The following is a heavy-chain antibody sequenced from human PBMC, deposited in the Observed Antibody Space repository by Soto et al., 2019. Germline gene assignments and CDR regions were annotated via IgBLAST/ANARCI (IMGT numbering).Heavy chain of an antibody. CDR1: GYSFTSYW. Sequence: PGESLKISCKGSGYSFTSYWIGWVRQMPGKGLEWTGIIYPGDSDTRYSPSFQGQVTISADKSLSTAYLQWSSLQASDTAMYYCARLPRRRAAAGSNNWFDPWGQGTLVTVS. CDR2: IYPGDSDT. CDR3: ARLPRRRAAAGSNNWFDP. V-gene: IGHV5-51*01. D-gene: IGHD6-13*01. J-gene: IGHJ5*02.